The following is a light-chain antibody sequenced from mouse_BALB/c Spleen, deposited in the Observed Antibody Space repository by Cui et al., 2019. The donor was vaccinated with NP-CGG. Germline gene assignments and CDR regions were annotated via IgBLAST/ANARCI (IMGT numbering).Light chain of an antibody. V-gene: IGLV1*01. J-gene: IGLJ1*01. Sequence: QAVVTQESALTISPGETVTLTCRSSTGAVTTNNYANWVQEKPDHLFTGLIGGTNNRPPGVPARFSGSLIGDKAALTITGAQTEDEALYFCALWYSNHWVFGGGTKLTVL. CDR3: ALWYSNHWV. CDR1: TGAVTTNNY. CDR2: GTN.